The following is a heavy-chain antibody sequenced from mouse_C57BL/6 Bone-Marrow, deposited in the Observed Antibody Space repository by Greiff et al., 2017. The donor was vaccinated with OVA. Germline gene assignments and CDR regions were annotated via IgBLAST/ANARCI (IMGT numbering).Heavy chain of an antibody. J-gene: IGHJ3*01. CDR2: INPGSGGT. Sequence: QVQLKESGAELVRPGTSVKVSCKASGYAFTNYLIEWVKQRPGQGLEWIGVINPGSGGTNYNEKFKGKATLTADKSSSTAYMQLSSLTSEDSAVYFCARREDGWFAYWGQGTLVTVSA. V-gene: IGHV1-54*01. CDR3: ARREDGWFAY. CDR1: GYAFTNYL.